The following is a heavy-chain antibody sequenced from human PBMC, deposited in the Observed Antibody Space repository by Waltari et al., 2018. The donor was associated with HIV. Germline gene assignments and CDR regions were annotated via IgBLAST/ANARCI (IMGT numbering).Heavy chain of an antibody. Sequence: QLQLQESGPGLVQPPETLSLTCTVPGCSISSSSYYLRSIRQPPGKRREWIGSIYYSGSTYYNPSLKSRVTRSVDTSKNQFSLKLSSVTAADTAVYYCARTPAALGGYCSGGSCYSVYWGQGTLVTVSS. CDR3: ARTPAALGGYCSGGSCYSVY. V-gene: IGHV4-39*07. J-gene: IGHJ4*02. CDR2: IYYSGST. CDR1: GCSISSSSYY. D-gene: IGHD2-15*01.